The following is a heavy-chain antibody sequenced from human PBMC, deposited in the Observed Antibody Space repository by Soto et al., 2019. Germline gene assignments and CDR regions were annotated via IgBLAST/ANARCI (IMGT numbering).Heavy chain of an antibody. D-gene: IGHD3-3*01. CDR2: ISSGERT. Sequence: GGSLRLSCAASGFTFSIYAMNWVRQAPGKGPEWVSGISSGERTYYADSVKGRFTISRDNAKNTLYLQMNSLRAEDTAVYYCARASHRGSGFSYWFDPWGQGTLVTVSS. CDR1: GFTFSIYA. CDR3: ARASHRGSGFSYWFDP. J-gene: IGHJ5*02. V-gene: IGHV3-23*01.